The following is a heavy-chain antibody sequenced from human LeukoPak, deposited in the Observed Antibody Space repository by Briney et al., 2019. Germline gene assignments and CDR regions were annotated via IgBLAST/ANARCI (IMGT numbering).Heavy chain of an antibody. CDR2: IIPILGIA. D-gene: IGHD6-13*01. CDR3: ARDLVWVAGAVRTPLDYGMDV. CDR1: GGTFSSYA. Sequence: SVKVSCKASGGTFSSYAISWVRQAPGQGLEWMGRIIPILGIANYAQKFQGRVTITADKSTSTAYMELSSLRSEDTAVYYCARDLVWVAGAVRTPLDYGMDVWGQGTTVTVSS. V-gene: IGHV1-69*04. J-gene: IGHJ6*02.